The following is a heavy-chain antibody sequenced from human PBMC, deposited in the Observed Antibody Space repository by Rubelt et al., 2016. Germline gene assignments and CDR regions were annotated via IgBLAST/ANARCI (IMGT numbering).Heavy chain of an antibody. V-gene: IGHV3-21*01. CDR3: ARARSASHADGFDI. CDR2: VTGGSFSI. Sequence: EAQLVESGGGLVKPGGSLRLSCAASGFTFSNYNMNWVRQAPGKGLEWVSSVTGGSFSIYYADSVKGRVTLSRENAKNALYLQMNSLSVEDTAVYFCARARSASHADGFDIWGQGTMVTVSS. J-gene: IGHJ3*02. CDR1: GFTFSNYN.